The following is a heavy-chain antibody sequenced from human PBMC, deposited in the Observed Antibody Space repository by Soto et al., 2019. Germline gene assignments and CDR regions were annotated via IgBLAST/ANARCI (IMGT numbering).Heavy chain of an antibody. CDR2: IYYSGST. J-gene: IGHJ5*02. CDR1: GGYISIGGYY. V-gene: IGHV4-31*11. Sequence: SETLPLTCAVSGGYISIGGYYWIWIRQHPGNCLEWIGYIYYSGSTYYNPSLKSRVTISVDTSKNQFSLKLSSVTAADTAVYYCARGYYDSSGIPDQDNWFDPWGQGTLVTVSS. CDR3: ARGYYDSSGIPDQDNWFDP. D-gene: IGHD3-22*01.